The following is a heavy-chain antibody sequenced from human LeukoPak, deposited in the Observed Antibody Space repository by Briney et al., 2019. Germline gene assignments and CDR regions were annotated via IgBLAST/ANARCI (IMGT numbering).Heavy chain of an antibody. CDR2: ISYDGSNK. CDR3: ASPTSWSYYYYYGMDV. Sequence: GGSLRLSCAASGFTFSSYGMHWVRQAPGKGLEWVAVISYDGSNKYYADSVKGRFTISRDNSKNTLYLQMNSPRAEDTAVYYCASPTSWSYYYYYGMDVWGQGTTVTVSS. V-gene: IGHV3-30*03. CDR1: GFTFSSYG. J-gene: IGHJ6*02.